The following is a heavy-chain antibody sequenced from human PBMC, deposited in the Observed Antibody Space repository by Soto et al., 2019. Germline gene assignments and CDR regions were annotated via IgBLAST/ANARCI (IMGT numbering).Heavy chain of an antibody. V-gene: IGHV1-18*01. D-gene: IGHD3-9*01. Sequence: VASVKVSCKASGYTFTIYGIIWVRQAPGQGLEWMGWVSGYNGDTKYAQKVQGRVTMTVDTSTYTAYMELRSLRSDDTAVYYCARNRRDFDWSLPNWGQGTLVTVSS. J-gene: IGHJ4*02. CDR2: VSGYNGDT. CDR3: ARNRRDFDWSLPN. CDR1: GYTFTIYG.